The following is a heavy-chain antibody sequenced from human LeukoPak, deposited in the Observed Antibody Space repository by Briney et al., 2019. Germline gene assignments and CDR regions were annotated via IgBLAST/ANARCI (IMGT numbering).Heavy chain of an antibody. Sequence: SETLSLTCTVSGGSISSYYWSWIRQPPGKGLEWIGYIYYSGSTNYNPSLKSRVTISVDTSKNQFSLKLSSVTAADTAVYYCARYYGSGSYYDPPYYFDYWGQGTLVTVSS. V-gene: IGHV4-59*01. D-gene: IGHD3-10*01. J-gene: IGHJ4*02. CDR2: IYYSGST. CDR3: ARYYGSGSYYDPPYYFDY. CDR1: GGSISSYY.